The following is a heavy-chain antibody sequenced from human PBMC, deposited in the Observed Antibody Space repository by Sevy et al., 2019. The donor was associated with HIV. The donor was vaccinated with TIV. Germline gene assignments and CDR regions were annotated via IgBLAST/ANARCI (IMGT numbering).Heavy chain of an antibody. D-gene: IGHD3-22*01. V-gene: IGHV1-24*01. CDR1: GYSVSDLS. CDR3: ATSPDYYDSSRDAFDI. CDR2: YDPEDGET. J-gene: IGHJ3*02. Sequence: ASVKVSCKVSGYSVSDLSIHWVRQAPGKGLEWMGGYDPEDGETIYAQKFQGRVTMTEDTSKDTAYLELSSLRSEDTAVYYCATSPDYYDSSRDAFDIWGQGTMVTVSS.